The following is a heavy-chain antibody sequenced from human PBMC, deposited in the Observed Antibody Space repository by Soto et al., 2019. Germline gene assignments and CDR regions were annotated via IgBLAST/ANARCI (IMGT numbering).Heavy chain of an antibody. V-gene: IGHV1-3*05. D-gene: IGHD6-19*01. Sequence: QVQLVQSGAEEKKPGASVKVSCKASGYTFTSYAMHWVRQAPGQRLEWMGWINAGNGNTKYSQKFQGRVTITRDTSASTAYMELSSLRSEDTAVYYCARSLRSGWYPEDYWGQGTLVTVSS. CDR3: ARSLRSGWYPEDY. CDR1: GYTFTSYA. CDR2: INAGNGNT. J-gene: IGHJ4*02.